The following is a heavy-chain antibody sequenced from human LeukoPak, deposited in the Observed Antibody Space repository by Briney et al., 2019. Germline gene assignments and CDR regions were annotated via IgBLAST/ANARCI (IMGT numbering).Heavy chain of an antibody. CDR2: IYHSGST. V-gene: IGHV4-30-2*01. J-gene: IGHJ4*02. CDR1: GGSISSGGYS. CDR3: ARAGYCSGGSCLSIDY. Sequence: PSETLSLTCAVSGGSISSGGYSWSWIRQPPGKGLKWIGYIYHSGSTYYNPSLKSRVTISVDRSKNQFSLKLSSVTAVDTAVYYCARAGYCSGGSCLSIDYWGQGTLVTVSS. D-gene: IGHD2-15*01.